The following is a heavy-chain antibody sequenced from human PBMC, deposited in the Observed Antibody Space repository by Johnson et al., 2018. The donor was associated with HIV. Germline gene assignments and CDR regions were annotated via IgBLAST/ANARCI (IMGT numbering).Heavy chain of an antibody. V-gene: IGHV3-30-3*01. CDR2: ISYDGSNK. J-gene: IGHJ3*02. D-gene: IGHD3-10*01. CDR1: GFTFSSYA. CDR3: ARVHVRGIIFDAFDI. Sequence: QEQLVESGGGVVQPGRSLRLSCAASGFTFSSYAMHWVRQAPGKGLEWVALISYDGSNKYCADSVKGRFTISRDNSKNTLYLQMNSLRAEDTAVYYCARVHVRGIIFDAFDIWGQGTMVTVSS.